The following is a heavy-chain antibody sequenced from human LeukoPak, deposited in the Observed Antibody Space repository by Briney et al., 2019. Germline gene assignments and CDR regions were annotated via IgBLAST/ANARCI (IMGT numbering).Heavy chain of an antibody. J-gene: IGHJ4*02. D-gene: IGHD3-10*01. CDR3: ARVREYYFDY. CDR1: GFTFSSYE. V-gene: IGHV3-48*03. Sequence: GGSLRLSCAASGFTFSSYEMNWVRQAPGKGLEWVSYISSSGSTIYYAGSVKGRFTISRDNAKNSLYLQMNSLRAEDTAVYYCARVREYYFDYWGQGTLVTVSS. CDR2: ISSSGSTI.